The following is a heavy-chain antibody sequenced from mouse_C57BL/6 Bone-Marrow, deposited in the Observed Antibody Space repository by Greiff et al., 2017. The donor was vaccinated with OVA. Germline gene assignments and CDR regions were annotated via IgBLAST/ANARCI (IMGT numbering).Heavy chain of an antibody. J-gene: IGHJ2*01. Sequence: EVKLVESGGGLVKPGGSLKLSCAASGFTFSDYGMHWVRQAPEKGLEWVASISSGSSTIYYADTVKGRFTISRDNANNTLFLQMPSLRSEDTAMYYCARGEAYGTFDYWGQGTTLTVSS. CDR3: ARGEAYGTFDY. CDR1: GFTFSDYG. V-gene: IGHV5-17*01. CDR2: ISSGSSTI. D-gene: IGHD1-1*01.